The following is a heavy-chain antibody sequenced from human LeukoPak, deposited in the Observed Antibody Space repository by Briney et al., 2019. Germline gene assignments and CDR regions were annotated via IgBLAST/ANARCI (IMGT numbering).Heavy chain of an antibody. J-gene: IGHJ4*02. CDR3: ARERAVAGEGFDY. D-gene: IGHD6-19*01. CDR2: INPNSGGT. CDR1: GYIFIDYY. V-gene: IGHV1-2*02. Sequence: GASVKVSCKASGYIFIDYYMHWVRQAPGQGLEWMGWINPNSGGTNYAQRFQGRVTITRDTSISTAYMELSRLRSDDTAVYYCARERAVAGEGFDYWGQGTLVTVSS.